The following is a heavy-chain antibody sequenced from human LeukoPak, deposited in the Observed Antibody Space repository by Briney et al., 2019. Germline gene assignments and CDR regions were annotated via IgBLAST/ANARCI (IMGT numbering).Heavy chain of an antibody. Sequence: GGSLRLSCAASGFTFSSHGMHWVRQAPGKGLEWVAVIWYDGSNKYYADSVKGRFTISRDNSKNTLYLQMNSLRAEDTAVYYCARGYGDKASNLYYYYGIDVWGQGTTVTVSS. D-gene: IGHD4-17*01. J-gene: IGHJ6*02. CDR2: IWYDGSNK. CDR1: GFTFSSHG. V-gene: IGHV3-33*01. CDR3: ARGYGDKASNLYYYYGIDV.